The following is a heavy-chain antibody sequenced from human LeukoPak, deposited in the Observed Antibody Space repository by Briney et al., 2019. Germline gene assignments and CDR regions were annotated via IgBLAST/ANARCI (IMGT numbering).Heavy chain of an antibody. CDR3: ASRKLGNDY. D-gene: IGHD7-27*01. J-gene: IGHJ4*01. CDR2: IYYTGSS. V-gene: IGHV4-59*02. Sequence: PSETLSLTCTVSGCSVSDYYWSWIRQSPGKGLEWIGYIYYTGSSSYNPSLRSRVTISADTSKNQFSLKLSSVTAADTAVYYCASRKLGNDYWGQGTLVTVSS. CDR1: GCSVSDYY.